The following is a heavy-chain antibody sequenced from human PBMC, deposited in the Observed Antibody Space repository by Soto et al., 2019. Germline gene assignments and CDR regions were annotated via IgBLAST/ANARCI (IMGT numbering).Heavy chain of an antibody. CDR2: ISSSGSYK. CDR1: GFTFSSYA. V-gene: IGHV3-21*01. CDR3: ARDTSGYSSGWSKLLDY. Sequence: GGSLRLSCAPSGFTFSSYAMHWVRQAPGKGLEWVSSISSSGSYKYYADSVKGRFTISRDNAKNSLYLQMNSLRAEDTAVYYCARDTSGYSSGWSKLLDYWGQGTLVTVSS. J-gene: IGHJ4*02. D-gene: IGHD6-19*01.